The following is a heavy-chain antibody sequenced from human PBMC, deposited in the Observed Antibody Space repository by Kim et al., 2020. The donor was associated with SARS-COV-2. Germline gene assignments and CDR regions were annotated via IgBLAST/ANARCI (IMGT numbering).Heavy chain of an antibody. V-gene: IGHV3-11*01. CDR2: ISSNGSTI. CDR1: GFTFSNYD. Sequence: GGSLRLSCAASGFTFSNYDMSWVRQAPGKGLEWVSDISSNGSTIYYSDSVKGRFTISRDNANNTLYLQMNSLRAEDAALYYCARTYKPGYYSPGDYWGQG. J-gene: IGHJ4*02. CDR3: ARTYKPGYYSPGDY. D-gene: IGHD3-10*01.